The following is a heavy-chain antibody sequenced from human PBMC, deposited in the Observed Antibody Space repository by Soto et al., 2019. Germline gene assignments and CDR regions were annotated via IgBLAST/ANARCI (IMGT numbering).Heavy chain of an antibody. CDR1: GGTFSSYA. Sequence: GASLKVSCKASGGTFSSYAISWVRQAPGQGLEWMGGIIPIFGTANYAQKFQGRVTITADESTSTAYMELSSLRSEDTAVYYCAREAPEIENWFDPWGQGTLVTVSS. CDR2: IIPIFGTA. J-gene: IGHJ5*02. CDR3: AREAPEIENWFDP. V-gene: IGHV1-69*13.